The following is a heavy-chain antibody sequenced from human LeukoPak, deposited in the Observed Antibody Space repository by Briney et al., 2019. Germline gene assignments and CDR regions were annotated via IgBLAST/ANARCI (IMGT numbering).Heavy chain of an antibody. CDR2: IYPGDSDT. D-gene: IGHD3-10*01. CDR1: GYSFTSYW. Sequence: GESLKISCKGSGYSFTSYWIGWVRQMPGKGLEWMGIIYPGDSDTRYSPSFQGQVTISADKSISTAYLQWSSPKASDTAMYYCARVSGLLDGSGSYYIDYWGQGTLVTVSS. CDR3: ARVSGLLDGSGSYYIDY. V-gene: IGHV5-51*01. J-gene: IGHJ4*02.